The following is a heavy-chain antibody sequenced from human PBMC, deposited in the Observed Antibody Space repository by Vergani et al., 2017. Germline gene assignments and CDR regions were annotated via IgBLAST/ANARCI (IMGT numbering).Heavy chain of an antibody. CDR1: GDSIISRSYY. V-gene: IGHV4-39*01. Sequence: QMQLQESGPGLVKASETLSLTCTVPGDSIISRSYYWGWIRQPPGKGLEWIGSIYNSGNGDSSSSLKSLVTISADTSKNQFSLRLTSVTAADTAVYYCASGKYYSDSTSHFRGGYFDVWGRGTLVTVPS. J-gene: IGHJ2*01. CDR3: ASGKYYSDSTSHFRGGYFDV. D-gene: IGHD3-16*01. CDR2: IYNSGNG.